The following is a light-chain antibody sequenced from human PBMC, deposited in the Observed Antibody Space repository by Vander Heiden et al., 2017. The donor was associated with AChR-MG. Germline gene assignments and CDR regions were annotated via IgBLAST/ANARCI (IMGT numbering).Light chain of an antibody. CDR3: QAWDSSIWV. Sequence: SYELTPPPSVSVSPGQTAIITCSGDRLGIKYVAWYQQRPGQSPRLVIHQDRHRPSGIPERFSGSNAGSTATLTISGTQALDEGDYYCQAWDSSIWVFGGGTKLTVL. CDR2: QDR. J-gene: IGLJ3*02. CDR1: RLGIKY. V-gene: IGLV3-1*01.